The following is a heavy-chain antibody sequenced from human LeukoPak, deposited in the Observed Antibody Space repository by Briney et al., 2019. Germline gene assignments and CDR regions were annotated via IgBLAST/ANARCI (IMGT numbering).Heavy chain of an antibody. CDR2: ISYDGSNK. V-gene: IGHV3-30-3*01. Sequence: PGRSLRLSCAASGFTFSSYAMHWVRQAPGKGLEWVAVISYDGSNKYYADSVKGRFTISRDNSKNTLYLQKNSLRAEDTAVYYCARNDVLRFLEWLRRQNYYYYGMDVWGQGTTVTVSS. D-gene: IGHD3-3*01. CDR3: ARNDVLRFLEWLRRQNYYYYGMDV. CDR1: GFTFSSYA. J-gene: IGHJ6*02.